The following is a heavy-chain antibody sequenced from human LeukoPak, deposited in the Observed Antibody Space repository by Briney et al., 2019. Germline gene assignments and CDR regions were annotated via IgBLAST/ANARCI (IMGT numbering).Heavy chain of an antibody. CDR1: GFTFSNYD. CDR2: ISGSGGST. Sequence: GGSLRLSCAASGFTFSNYDMHWVRQAPGKGLEWVSAISGSGGSTYYADSVKGRFTISRDNSKNTLYLQMNSLRAEDTAVYYCANWPTTVTSRDAFDIWGQGTMVTVSS. D-gene: IGHD4-17*01. CDR3: ANWPTTVTSRDAFDI. V-gene: IGHV3-23*01. J-gene: IGHJ3*02.